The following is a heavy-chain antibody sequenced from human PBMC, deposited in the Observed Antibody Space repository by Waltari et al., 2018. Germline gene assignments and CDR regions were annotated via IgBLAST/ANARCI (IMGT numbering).Heavy chain of an antibody. CDR1: GGSILRAPYY. J-gene: IGHJ4*02. Sequence: QLQLQESGPGLVKPSETLSLTCPFSGGSILRAPYYWGWLRQPPGKGLEWIGSMYYSGSTSYDPSLKSRVTVSVDTSKNQFSLKLNSVTAADTAVYYCAREYYYDTRWIDYWGQGTQVTVSS. CDR2: MYYSGST. D-gene: IGHD3-22*01. CDR3: AREYYYDTRWIDY. V-gene: IGHV4-39*07.